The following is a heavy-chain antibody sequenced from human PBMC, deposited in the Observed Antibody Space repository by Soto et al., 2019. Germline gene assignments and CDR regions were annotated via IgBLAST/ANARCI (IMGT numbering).Heavy chain of an antibody. CDR2: IIPICGTA. V-gene: IGHV1-69*12. CDR3: ARDVLYYDILTGHSPDYGMDV. CDR1: GGTFSNYA. D-gene: IGHD3-9*01. J-gene: IGHJ6*02. Sequence: QVQLVQSGAEVKKPGSSVKVSCKASGGTFSNYAISWVRQAPGQGLEWMGVIIPICGTANYAQKFQGRVRITADESTSTAYMKLSSLRSEDTAVYYCARDVLYYDILTGHSPDYGMDVWGQGTKVTVSS.